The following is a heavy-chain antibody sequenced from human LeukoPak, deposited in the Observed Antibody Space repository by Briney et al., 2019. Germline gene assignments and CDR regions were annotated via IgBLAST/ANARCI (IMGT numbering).Heavy chain of an antibody. CDR3: GRGAVSSSWFIDT. Sequence: GGPLRLSYAASGFRFRRYSVNGVRQARGKGVEGVTSFSSSSNIHYADSVQGRFTISRDNSNNTLYLQMTSLRAEDTAVYYCGRGAVSSSWFIDTWGQGTLFTAS. J-gene: IGHJ5*02. V-gene: IGHV3-21*01. CDR1: GFRFRRYS. CDR2: FSSSSNI. D-gene: IGHD6-19*01.